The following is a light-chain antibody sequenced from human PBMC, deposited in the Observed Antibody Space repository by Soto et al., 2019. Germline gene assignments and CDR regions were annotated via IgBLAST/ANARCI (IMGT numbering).Light chain of an antibody. CDR3: QQYGSSPYT. J-gene: IGKJ2*01. CDR2: GAS. V-gene: IGKV3-20*01. CDR1: QSVSSSY. Sequence: EIVLTQSPGTLSLSPGERATRSCRASQSVSSSYLAWYQQKPGQAPKLLIYGASSRATGIPDRFSGSGSGVDFTLTISRLEPEDFAVYYCQQYGSSPYTFGQGTKLEIK.